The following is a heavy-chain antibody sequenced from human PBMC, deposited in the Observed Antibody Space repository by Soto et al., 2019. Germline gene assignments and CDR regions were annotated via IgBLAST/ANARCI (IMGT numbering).Heavy chain of an antibody. D-gene: IGHD3-3*01. J-gene: IGHJ3*02. V-gene: IGHV1-46*03. Sequence: ASVKVSCKPSGYTFTGYYMDWVRQAPGQGLEWMGRINPSSGSTNYAQKFQGRVTMTRDTSTSTVYMELSSLRSEDTAVYYCARAVRRTIFESLDIWGQGTMVTVSS. CDR2: INPSSGST. CDR1: GYTFTGYY. CDR3: ARAVRRTIFESLDI.